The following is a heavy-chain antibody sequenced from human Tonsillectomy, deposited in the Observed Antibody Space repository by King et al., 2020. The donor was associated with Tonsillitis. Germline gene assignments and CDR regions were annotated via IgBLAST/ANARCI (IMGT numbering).Heavy chain of an antibody. CDR1: WFSLSTSGVG. V-gene: IGHV2-5*01. Sequence: QITLKESGPTLVKPTQTLTLTCTFSWFSLSTSGVGVGWIHQPPGKALEWLPLIYWNDDKRYSPSLKSRLTITKDTSKNQVVLTMTNMDPVDTATYYCAHSSLYYYDNSGSPGAFDIWGQGTMVTVSS. D-gene: IGHD3-22*01. CDR3: AHSSLYYYDNSGSPGAFDI. CDR2: IYWNDDK. J-gene: IGHJ3*02.